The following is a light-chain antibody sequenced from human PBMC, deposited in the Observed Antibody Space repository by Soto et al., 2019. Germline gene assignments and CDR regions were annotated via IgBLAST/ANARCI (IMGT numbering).Light chain of an antibody. CDR2: KPS. CDR1: QSISSW. V-gene: IGKV1-5*03. J-gene: IGKJ2*01. CDR3: QQYNTYSHT. Sequence: DLQMTQSPSTLSASVGDRVTITCRGSQSISSWLAWYQQKPGKAPKLLIYKPSSLESGVPSRFSGTGSGTEFTLTISSLKPDDFAPYYCQQYNTYSHTFGQGTKLEIK.